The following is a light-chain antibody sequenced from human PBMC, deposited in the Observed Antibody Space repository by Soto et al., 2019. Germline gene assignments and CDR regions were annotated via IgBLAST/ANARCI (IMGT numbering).Light chain of an antibody. CDR3: LLDFRYFWA. V-gene: IGKV1-6*01. Sequence: AIQLTQSPSSLSASVGDRVTITCRASEAIRSALGWYQQKPGKVPKLLIYAAPILQSGVPSRFSGSGSGTDFTLTISSLQPEDFATYYCLLDFRYFWAFGQGTKVDIK. CDR1: EAIRSA. J-gene: IGKJ1*01. CDR2: AAP.